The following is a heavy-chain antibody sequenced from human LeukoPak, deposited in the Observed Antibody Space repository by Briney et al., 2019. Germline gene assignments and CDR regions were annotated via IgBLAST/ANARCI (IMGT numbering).Heavy chain of an antibody. V-gene: IGHV1-18*01. J-gene: IGHJ4*02. CDR2: NSGNKDNP. D-gene: IGHD2-2*01. Sequence: ASVKVSYTASRYTFTNFGINWVRQAPGQGLEWKGWNSGNKDNPNYGQKFQGRITETTDSFTNTAYMELSNLRFDDTAVYYCARDGTSTDDYWGQGTLVTVSS. CDR1: RYTFTNFG. CDR3: ARDGTSTDDY.